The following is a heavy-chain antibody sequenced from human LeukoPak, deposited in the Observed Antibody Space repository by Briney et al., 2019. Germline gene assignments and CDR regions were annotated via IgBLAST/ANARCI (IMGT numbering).Heavy chain of an antibody. CDR2: IIPIFGTA. J-gene: IGHJ4*02. CDR1: GGSFSRYA. V-gene: IGHV1-69*06. D-gene: IGHD3-22*01. CDR3: ARTPVYYYDSSGYLGKFDY. Sequence: SVKPSCTASGGSFSRYATSWVPQAPGQGLEWMGRIIPIFGTANYAKKFKGRVTITADKSTSTAYMELSSLRSEDTAVYYCARTPVYYYDSSGYLGKFDYWGQGTLVTVSS.